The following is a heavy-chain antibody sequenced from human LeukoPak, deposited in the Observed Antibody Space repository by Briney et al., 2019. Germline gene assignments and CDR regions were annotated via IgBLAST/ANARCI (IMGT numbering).Heavy chain of an antibody. CDR2: ISGGGGRT. Sequence: GGSLRLSCAASGFTFSDYYMSWIRQAPGKGLEWVSAISGGGGRTYYADSVKGRFTISRDNSKNTLYLQMNSLRAEDTAVYHCAWDLGCSTSSCRYNYVDRGGQGILVAVS. CDR1: GFTFSDYY. J-gene: IGHJ5*02. V-gene: IGHV3-23*01. D-gene: IGHD2-2*01. CDR3: AWDLGCSTSSCRYNYVDR.